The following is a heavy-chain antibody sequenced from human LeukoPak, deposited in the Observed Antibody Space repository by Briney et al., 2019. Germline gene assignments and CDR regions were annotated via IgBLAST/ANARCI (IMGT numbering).Heavy chain of an antibody. CDR1: GFTFSSYS. CDR3: ARVVDIAVAGTLFDY. Sequence: GGSLRLSYAASGFTFSSYSMNWVRQAPGKGLEWVSSISSSSSYIYYADSVKGRFTISRDNAKNSLYLQMNSLRAEDTAVYYCARVVDIAVAGTLFDYWGQGTLVTVSS. V-gene: IGHV3-21*01. D-gene: IGHD6-19*01. J-gene: IGHJ4*02. CDR2: ISSSSSYI.